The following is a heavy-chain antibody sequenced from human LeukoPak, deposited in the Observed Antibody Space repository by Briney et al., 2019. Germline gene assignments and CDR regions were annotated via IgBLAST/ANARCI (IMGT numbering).Heavy chain of an antibody. J-gene: IGHJ6*03. Sequence: ASVKVSCKASGYTFTSYDINWVRQATGQGLEWMGWMSPNSGNTGYAQKFQGRVTITRNTSISTAYMELSSLRSEDTAVYYWARGPPYYDFWSGYGYYYYYMDVWGKGTTVTVSS. CDR2: MSPNSGNT. CDR1: GYTFTSYD. CDR3: ARGPPYYDFWSGYGYYYYYMDV. V-gene: IGHV1-8*03. D-gene: IGHD3-3*01.